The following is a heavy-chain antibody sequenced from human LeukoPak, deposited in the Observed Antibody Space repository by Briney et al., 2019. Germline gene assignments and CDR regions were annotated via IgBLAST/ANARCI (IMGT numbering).Heavy chain of an antibody. CDR3: ARRKWLAIFDY. CDR2: IYYSGST. Sequence: SETLSLTCTVSGGSISSNSYYWGWIRQPPGKGLEWIGCIYYSGSTYYNPSLKSRVTISVDTSKNQFSLKLSSVTAADTAVYYCARRKWLAIFDYWGQGTLVTVSS. J-gene: IGHJ4*02. V-gene: IGHV4-39*07. D-gene: IGHD6-19*01. CDR1: GGSISSNSYY.